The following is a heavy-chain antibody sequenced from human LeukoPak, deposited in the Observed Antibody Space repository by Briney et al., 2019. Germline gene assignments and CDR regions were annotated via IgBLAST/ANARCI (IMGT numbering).Heavy chain of an antibody. V-gene: IGHV3-73*01. CDR3: TRWDSANSIPN. CDR1: GFTFSGSA. J-gene: IGHJ4*02. CDR2: IRSKANSYAT. Sequence: PGGSLRLSCAASGFTFSGSAMHWVRQASGKGLEWVGRIRSKANSYATAYAASVKGRFTISRDDSKNTAYLQMNSLKTEDTAVYYCTRWDSANSIPNWGQGTLVTVSS. D-gene: IGHD2/OR15-2a*01.